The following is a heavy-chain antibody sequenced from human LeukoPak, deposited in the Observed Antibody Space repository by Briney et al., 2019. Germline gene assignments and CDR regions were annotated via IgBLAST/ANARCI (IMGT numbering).Heavy chain of an antibody. CDR3: ARDRKGYYYDSSGYYYRDAFDI. J-gene: IGHJ3*02. V-gene: IGHV1-18*01. CDR1: GYTFTSYG. CDR2: ISAYNGNT. Sequence: ASVKVSCKASGYTFTSYGISWERHAPGQGLEWMGWISAYNGNTNYAQKLQGRVTMTTDTSTSTAYMELRSLRSDDTAVYYCARDRKGYYYDSSGYYYRDAFDIWGQGTMVTVSS. D-gene: IGHD3-22*01.